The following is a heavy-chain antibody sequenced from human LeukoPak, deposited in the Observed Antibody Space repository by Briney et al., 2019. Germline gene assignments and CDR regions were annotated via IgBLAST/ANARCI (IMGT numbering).Heavy chain of an antibody. CDR3: ARVTYGSGTYGAFDY. D-gene: IGHD3-10*01. J-gene: IGHJ4*02. CDR2: ISYDGSNI. V-gene: IGHV3-30*03. CDR1: GFTFSIYG. Sequence: GGSLRLSCVASGFTFSIYGMHWVRQAPGKGLEWVAVISYDGSNIYYADSVRGRFAISRDNSKNTLYLQMNSLRAEDTAVYYCARVTYGSGTYGAFDYWGQGTLVTVSS.